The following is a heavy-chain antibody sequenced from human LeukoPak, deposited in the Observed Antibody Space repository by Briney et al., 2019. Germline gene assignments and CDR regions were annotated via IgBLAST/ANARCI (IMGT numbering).Heavy chain of an antibody. CDR2: IYYSGTT. D-gene: IGHD3-22*01. J-gene: IGHJ6*02. CDR3: ARVPNYYDSSGYPDV. V-gene: IGHV4-59*01. Sequence: SETLSLTCAVYGGSFSGYYWSWIRQPPGKGLEWIGHIYYSGTTNNNPSLKSRVTISVDTSKNQFSLKLSSVTAADTAVYYCARVPNYYDSSGYPDVWGQGTTVTVSS. CDR1: GGSFSGYY.